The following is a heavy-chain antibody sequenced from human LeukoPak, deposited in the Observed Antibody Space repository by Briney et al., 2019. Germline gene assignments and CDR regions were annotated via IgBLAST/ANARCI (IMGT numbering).Heavy chain of an antibody. V-gene: IGHV4-34*01. CDR3: ASLGYDGSALHHFDY. J-gene: IGHJ4*02. CDR2: INHSGST. Sequence: PGGSLRLSCAASGFTLSSYAMSWIRQPPGKGLEWIGEINHSGSTNYNPSLKSRVTISVDTSKNQFSLKLRSVTAADTAVYYCASLGYDGSALHHFDYWGQGTLVTVSS. D-gene: IGHD3-22*01. CDR1: GFTLSSYA.